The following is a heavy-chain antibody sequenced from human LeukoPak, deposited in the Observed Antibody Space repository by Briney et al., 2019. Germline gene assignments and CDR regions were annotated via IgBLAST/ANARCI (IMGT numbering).Heavy chain of an antibody. D-gene: IGHD3-3*01. J-gene: IGHJ3*02. CDR1: GYTFTSYG. Sequence: ASVKVSCKASGYTFTSYGISWVRQAPGQGLEWMGWISAYNGNTNYAQKLQGRVTMTTDTSTSTAYMELRSPRSDDTAVYYCARESSTNVLRFLEWLSFGAFDIWGQGTMVTVSS. CDR3: ARESSTNVLRFLEWLSFGAFDI. CDR2: ISAYNGNT. V-gene: IGHV1-18*01.